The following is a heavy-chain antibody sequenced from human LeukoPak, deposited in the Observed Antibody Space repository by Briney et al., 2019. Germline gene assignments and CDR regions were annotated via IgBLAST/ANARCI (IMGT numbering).Heavy chain of an antibody. D-gene: IGHD6-25*01. Sequence: SETLSLTCAVSGGSISSSSCYWGWIRQPPGKGLEWIGTMYYSESSYCNPSLKTRVTISVDTSKNQLSLKLSSVTAADTAVYYCARRRAATIDYWGQGTLVTVSS. V-gene: IGHV4-39*01. CDR3: ARRRAATIDY. CDR2: MYYSESS. CDR1: GGSISSSSCY. J-gene: IGHJ4*02.